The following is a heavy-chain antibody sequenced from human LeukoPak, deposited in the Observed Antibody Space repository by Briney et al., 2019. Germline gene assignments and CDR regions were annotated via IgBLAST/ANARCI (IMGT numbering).Heavy chain of an antibody. J-gene: IGHJ5*02. D-gene: IGHD1-7*01. V-gene: IGHV4-34*01. CDR1: GGSFSGYY. CDR3: ARTGPLSWGTTTWFDP. Sequence: SETLSHTCAVYGGSFSGYYWSWIRQPPGTGLEWIGSIYYTGYTYDNPSLSSRITMSVDTPKNQFSLKLSSVTAADTAVYYCARTGPLSWGTTTWFDPWGQGNLVTASS. CDR2: IYYTGYT.